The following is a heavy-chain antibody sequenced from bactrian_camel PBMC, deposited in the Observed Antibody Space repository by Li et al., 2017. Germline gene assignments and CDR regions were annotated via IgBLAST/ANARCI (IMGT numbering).Heavy chain of an antibody. Sequence: HVQLVESGGGLVQPGGSLRLSCAASGYTYRRNCMGWFRQAPGKEREGVAGIDVDGRTSYADSVKGRFTISRDNGMSTLYLQLNSLRTGDTGMYYCANSDYERVGYNYRGQGTQVTVS. CDR2: IDVDGRT. D-gene: IGHD4*01. V-gene: IGHV3S26*01. CDR1: GYTYRRNC. J-gene: IGHJ4*01. CDR3: ANSDYERVGYNY.